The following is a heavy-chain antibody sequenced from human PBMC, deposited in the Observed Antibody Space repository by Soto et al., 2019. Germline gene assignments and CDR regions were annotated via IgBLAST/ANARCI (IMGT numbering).Heavy chain of an antibody. D-gene: IGHD6-19*01. CDR3: AKEVAVAGDLDY. V-gene: IGHV3-30*18. CDR1: GFIFSSYG. J-gene: IGHJ4*01. CDR2: ISSDGETK. Sequence: PGGSLRLSCVASGFIFSSYGIHWVRQAPGKGLEWVGVISSDGETKYYADSVKGRFTISRDNSKNTMYLQMESLRPEDTAVYYCAKEVAVAGDLDYWGHGTLVTVSS.